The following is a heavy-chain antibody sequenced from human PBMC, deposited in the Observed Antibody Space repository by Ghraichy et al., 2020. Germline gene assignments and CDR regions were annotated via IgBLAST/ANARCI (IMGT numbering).Heavy chain of an antibody. D-gene: IGHD3-22*01. CDR2: IKSKTDGGTT. CDR3: TTAALGYDSSGYPDDAFDI. Sequence: GGSLRLSCAASGFTFSNAWMSWVRQAPGKGLEWVGRIKSKTDGGTTDYAAPVKGRFTISRDDSKNTLYLQMNSLKTEDTAVYYCTTAALGYDSSGYPDDAFDIWGQGTMVTVSS. V-gene: IGHV3-15*01. CDR1: GFTFSNAW. J-gene: IGHJ3*02.